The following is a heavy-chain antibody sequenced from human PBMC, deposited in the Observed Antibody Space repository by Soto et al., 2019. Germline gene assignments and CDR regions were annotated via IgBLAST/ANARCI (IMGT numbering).Heavy chain of an antibody. V-gene: IGHV3-48*02. Sequence: VQLVESGGGLVQPGGSLRLSCAASGFTFTTYSMNWVRQAPGKGLEWVSYISSSSSTTYYADSVKGRFTISRDNAKNSLYLQMNSLSDEDTAVNYCARDAGSWGYWGQGTLVIVSS. CDR1: GFTFTTYS. CDR2: ISSSSSTT. CDR3: ARDAGSWGY. D-gene: IGHD3-10*01. J-gene: IGHJ4*02.